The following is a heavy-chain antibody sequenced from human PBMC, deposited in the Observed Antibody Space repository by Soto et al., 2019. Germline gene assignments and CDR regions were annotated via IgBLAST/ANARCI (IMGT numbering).Heavy chain of an antibody. J-gene: IGHJ4*02. V-gene: IGHV3-23*01. Sequence: GGSLILCSASAEFSISTYMMGLVRQAAGKGPQWVSGLSGGGANTFYIDSVRGRFTISVDISRNTVFLQMDSLRVDDTAVYYCARWSGYADAWGRGTRVNVSA. D-gene: IGHD4-17*01. CDR3: ARWSGYADA. CDR1: EFSISTYM. CDR2: LSGGGANT.